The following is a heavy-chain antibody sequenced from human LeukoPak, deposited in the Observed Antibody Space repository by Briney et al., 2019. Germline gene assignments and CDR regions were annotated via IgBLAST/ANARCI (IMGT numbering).Heavy chain of an antibody. Sequence: GESLKISCKGSGYSFTSYWIGWVRQMPGKGLEWMGIIYPGDSDTRYSPSFQGQVTISADKSISTAYLQWSSLKASDTAMYYCARHGVQIVGATGTAFDIWGQGTMATVSS. CDR1: GYSFTSYW. CDR3: ARHGVQIVGATGTAFDI. CDR2: IYPGDSDT. V-gene: IGHV5-51*01. D-gene: IGHD1-26*01. J-gene: IGHJ3*02.